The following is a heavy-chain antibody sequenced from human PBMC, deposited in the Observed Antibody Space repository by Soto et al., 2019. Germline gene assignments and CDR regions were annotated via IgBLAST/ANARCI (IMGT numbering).Heavy chain of an antibody. CDR3: ARELGYCSGGSCYSGFWYYYYYMDV. J-gene: IGHJ6*03. CDR1: GGSFSGYY. CDR2: INHSGST. D-gene: IGHD2-15*01. Sequence: SETLSLTCAVYGGSFSGYYWSWIRQPPGKGLEWIGEINHSGSTNYNPSLKSRVTISVDTSKNQFSLKLSSVTAADTAVYYCARELGYCSGGSCYSGFWYYYYYMDVWGKGTTDTVSS. V-gene: IGHV4-34*01.